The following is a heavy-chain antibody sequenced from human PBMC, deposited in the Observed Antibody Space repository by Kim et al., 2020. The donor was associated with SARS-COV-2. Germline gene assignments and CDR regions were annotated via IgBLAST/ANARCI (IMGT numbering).Heavy chain of an antibody. V-gene: IGHV3-21*01. Sequence: GGSLRLSCAASGFTFSSFPMNWVRQAPGKGLEWVSSIGSSGSKTYYADSLKGRFTISRDNAKNSLYLQMNSLRVEDTAVYYCVSQRRDWGQGTLVTVSS. J-gene: IGHJ4*02. CDR3: VSQRRD. CDR1: GFTFSSFP. CDR2: IGSSGSKT.